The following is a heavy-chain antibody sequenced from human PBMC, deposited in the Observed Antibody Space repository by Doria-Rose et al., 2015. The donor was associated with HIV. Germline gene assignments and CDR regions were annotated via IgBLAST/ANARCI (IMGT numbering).Heavy chain of an antibody. V-gene: IGHV2-26*01. D-gene: IGHD6-13*01. CDR2: IFSDDER. CDR1: GVSLSSPGMG. J-gene: IGHJ4*02. CDR3: ARIKSSRWYHKYYFDF. Sequence: ESGPVLVKPTETLTLTCTVSGVSLSSPGMGVSWTRQPPGKGLEWLANIFSDDERSYNTSLKSRLTISRGTSKSQVVLTMTDMDPVDTATYYCARIKSSRWYHKYYFDFWGQGTLVIVSA.